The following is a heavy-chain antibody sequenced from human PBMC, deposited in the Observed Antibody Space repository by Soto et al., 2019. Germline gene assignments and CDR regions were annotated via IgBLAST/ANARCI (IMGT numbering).Heavy chain of an antibody. Sequence: ASVKVSCKASGYTFTTYGINWVRQAPGQGLEWMGWASPYNGDTTYAQKVQGRVTMTTDTSTTTAYLELRSLRADDTAVYYCAREVGHMDVWGQGTTVTVSS. CDR1: GYTFTTYG. D-gene: IGHD2-2*01. V-gene: IGHV1-18*04. J-gene: IGHJ6*02. CDR2: ASPYNGDT. CDR3: AREVGHMDV.